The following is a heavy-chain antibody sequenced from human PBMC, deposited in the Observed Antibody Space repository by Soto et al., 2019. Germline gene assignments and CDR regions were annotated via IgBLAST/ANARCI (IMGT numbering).Heavy chain of an antibody. V-gene: IGHV1-58*01. CDR2: IVVGSGNT. CDR3: ARSLQDDFWSGYHNWFDP. CDR1: GFTFTSSA. Sequence: SVKVSCKASGFTFTSSAVQWVRQARGQRLEWIGWIVVGSGNTNYAQKFQERVTITRDMSTSTAYMELSSLRSEDTAVCYCARSLQDDFWSGYHNWFDPWGQGTLVTSPQ. D-gene: IGHD3-3*01. J-gene: IGHJ5*02.